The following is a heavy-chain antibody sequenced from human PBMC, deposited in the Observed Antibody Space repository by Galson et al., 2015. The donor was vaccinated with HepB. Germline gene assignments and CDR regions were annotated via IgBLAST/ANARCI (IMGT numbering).Heavy chain of an antibody. Sequence: SVKVSCKASEGTFSSFAIGWGRRPLGQGLGWMGGIFPILGIANYAQNFQGTVTITAAKSTSTAYLELSSLRSEDTAVYYCARDIAALNGTDVWGQGTTVTVSS. D-gene: IGHD6-25*01. CDR1: EGTFSSFA. J-gene: IGHJ6*02. CDR2: IFPILGIA. V-gene: IGHV1-69*10. CDR3: ARDIAALNGTDV.